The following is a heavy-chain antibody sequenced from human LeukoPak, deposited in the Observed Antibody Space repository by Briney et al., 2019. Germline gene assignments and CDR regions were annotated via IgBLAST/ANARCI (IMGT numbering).Heavy chain of an antibody. D-gene: IGHD3-10*01. CDR1: GYTFTGYY. J-gene: IGHJ4*02. CDR3: ARSLLWFGESTDY. Sequence: ASVKVSCMASGYTFTGYYMHWVRQAPGQGLEWMGWINPNSGGTNYAQKFQGRVTMTRDTSISTAYMELSRLRSDDTAVYYCARSLLWFGESTDYWGQGTLVTVSS. CDR2: INPNSGGT. V-gene: IGHV1-2*02.